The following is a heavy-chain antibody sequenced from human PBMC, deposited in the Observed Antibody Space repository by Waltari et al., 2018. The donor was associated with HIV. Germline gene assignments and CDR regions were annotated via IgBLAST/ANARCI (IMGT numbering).Heavy chain of an antibody. CDR3: ARALNDYGDLDS. V-gene: IGHV4-34*01. J-gene: IGHJ4*02. CDR1: AGSVSGYY. D-gene: IGHD4-17*01. CDR2: INHSGST. Sequence: QVQLQQWGAGLLKPSETLSLTCAVYAGSVSGYYWSWIRRPPGKGLEWIGEINHSGSTNYSPSLKRRVTISLDTSNNQFSLKLNSVTAADTAVYYCARALNDYGDLDSWGQGTLVTVSS.